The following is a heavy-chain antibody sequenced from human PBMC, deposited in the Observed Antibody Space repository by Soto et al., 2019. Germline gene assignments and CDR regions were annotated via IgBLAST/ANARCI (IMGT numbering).Heavy chain of an antibody. V-gene: IGHV1-24*01. J-gene: IGHJ4*02. Sequence: ASVKVSCKVSGYTLTELSMHWVRQAPGKGLEWMGGFDPEDGETIYAQKFQGRVTMTEDTSTDTAYMELSSLRSEDTAVYYCATIRDHYDSSGYNLFDYWGQGTLVTVSS. CDR2: FDPEDGET. CDR3: ATIRDHYDSSGYNLFDY. D-gene: IGHD3-22*01. CDR1: GYTLTELS.